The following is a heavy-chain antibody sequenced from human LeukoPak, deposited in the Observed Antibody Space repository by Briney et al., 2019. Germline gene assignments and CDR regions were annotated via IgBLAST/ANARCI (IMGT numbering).Heavy chain of an antibody. V-gene: IGHV2-5*02. CDR1: GFSLSSSGEC. J-gene: IGHJ5*02. CDR3: AHRRGGPFFDP. CDR2: IYWDGDE. D-gene: IGHD2-15*01. Sequence: SGPTLVNPTQTLTLTCIFSGFSLSSSGECVGWIRQPPGQALEWIALIYWDGDERYSPSLKSRLTITKDTSKNQVVLTLTNMGPLDAATYFCAHRRGGPFFDPWGQGALVTASS.